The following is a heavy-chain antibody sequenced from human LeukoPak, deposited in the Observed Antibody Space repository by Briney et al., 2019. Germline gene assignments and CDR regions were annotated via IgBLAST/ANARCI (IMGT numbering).Heavy chain of an antibody. V-gene: IGHV3-21*01. D-gene: IGHD3-10*01. CDR2: ISSSSSYI. J-gene: IGHJ4*02. Sequence: GGSLRLSCAASGFTFSSYSMNWVRQAPGKGLEWVSSISSSSSYIYYADSVKGRFTISRDNAKNSLYLQMNSLRAEDTAVYYCARGPLLDYYGSGSSDFDYWGQGTLVTVSS. CDR3: ARGPLLDYYGSGSSDFDY. CDR1: GFTFSSYS.